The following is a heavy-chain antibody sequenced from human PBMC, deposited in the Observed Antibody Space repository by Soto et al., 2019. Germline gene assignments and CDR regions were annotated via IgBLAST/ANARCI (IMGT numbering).Heavy chain of an antibody. CDR3: ARGLSPWSTHTDWFDP. V-gene: IGHV4-34*01. CDR1: GGSFSGYY. Sequence: QVQLQQWGAGLLKPSETLSLTCGVSGGSFSGYYWIWIRQPPGKGLEWIGEIHHSGSTNYDPSLESRVTISLDTSKTQFSLKLSSVTAADTAVYYCARGLSPWSTHTDWFDPWGQGILVTVSS. D-gene: IGHD2-15*01. J-gene: IGHJ5*02. CDR2: IHHSGST.